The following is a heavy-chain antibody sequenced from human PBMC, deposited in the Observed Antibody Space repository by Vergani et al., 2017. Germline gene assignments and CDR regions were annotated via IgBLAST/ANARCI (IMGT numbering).Heavy chain of an antibody. D-gene: IGHD6-19*01. V-gene: IGHV3-30*01. CDR3: AREGSSGWYDAFDI. Sequence: VQLLESGGGVVQPGRSLRLSCAASGFTFSSYAMHWVRQAPGKGLEWVAVISYDGSNKYYADSVKGRFTISRDNSKNTLYLQMNSLRAEDTAVYYCAREGSSGWYDAFDIWGQGTMVTVSS. J-gene: IGHJ3*02. CDR1: GFTFSSYA. CDR2: ISYDGSNK.